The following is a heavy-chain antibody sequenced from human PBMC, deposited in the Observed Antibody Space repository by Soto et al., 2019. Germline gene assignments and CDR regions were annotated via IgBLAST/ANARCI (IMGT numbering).Heavy chain of an antibody. V-gene: IGHV1-69*02. CDR2: IIPILGIA. CDR3: ARSSGIAEYFQH. D-gene: IGHD1-26*01. J-gene: IGHJ1*01. Sequence: QVQLVQSGAEVKKPGSSVKVSCKASGGTFSSYTISWVRQAPGQGLEWMGRIIPILGIANYAQKFQGRVTITADNSTSTSYMELSSLRSEDTAVDYCARSSGIAEYFQHWGQGTLVTVSS. CDR1: GGTFSSYT.